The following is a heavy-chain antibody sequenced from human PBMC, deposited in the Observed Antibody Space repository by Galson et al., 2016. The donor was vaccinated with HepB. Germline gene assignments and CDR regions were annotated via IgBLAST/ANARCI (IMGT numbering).Heavy chain of an antibody. CDR1: GFSFRNYA. Sequence: SLRLSCAVSGFSFRNYAMTWVRQAPGKGLEWVSSISGGGGSNTFYADSVKGRFTISRDTSKNTLNLQMNSLRAEDTAIYYCAKVEYDYGSYYFDHWGQGTPVTVSS. D-gene: IGHD3-10*01. J-gene: IGHJ4*02. CDR2: ISGGGGSNT. V-gene: IGHV3-23*01. CDR3: AKVEYDYGSYYFDH.